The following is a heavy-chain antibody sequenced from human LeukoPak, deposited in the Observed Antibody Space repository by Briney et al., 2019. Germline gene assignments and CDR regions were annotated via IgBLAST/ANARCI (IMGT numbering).Heavy chain of an antibody. CDR1: GFTFSVYW. CDR2: ISDDGSST. V-gene: IGHV3-74*01. Sequence: QAGGSLRLSCAASGFTFSVYWMHWVRQAPGKWLEWVSRISDDGSSTDYADSVKGRFTISRDNTKNTLYLELNSLRAEDTAVYYCARRGLGAAVLNWAFDIWGQGTMVTVSS. CDR3: ARRGLGAAVLNWAFDI. D-gene: IGHD3-16*01. J-gene: IGHJ3*02.